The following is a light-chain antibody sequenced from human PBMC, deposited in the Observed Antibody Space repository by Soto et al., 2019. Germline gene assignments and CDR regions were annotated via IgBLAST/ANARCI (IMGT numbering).Light chain of an antibody. Sequence: DIGMTQTRLSSRVTLGQLGSISCSASQCLVHGDGNTYMSWLQQRPGQHPRLLIYRISNRFSGVPDRFSGSGAGTDFTLKISRVEAEDVGVYYCLQTTHFPWTFGQGTKV. CDR3: LQTTHFPWT. CDR2: RIS. J-gene: IGKJ1*01. CDR1: QCLVHGDGNTY. V-gene: IGKV2-24*01.